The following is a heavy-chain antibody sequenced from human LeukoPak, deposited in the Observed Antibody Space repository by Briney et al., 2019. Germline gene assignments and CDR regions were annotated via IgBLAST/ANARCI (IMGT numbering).Heavy chain of an antibody. J-gene: IGHJ3*02. D-gene: IGHD5-18*01. V-gene: IGHV4-59*01. CDR3: ARDGGVDMGYSSGSFGAFDI. CDR2: IYYCGST. Sequence: PSEALSVTCTVSGGSLSGYYWRWIRQPPGKGLEDIGYIYYCGSTNYNHSLQSRVTISVDTSKNQCSLKLSSVTAADTAVYYCARDGGVDMGYSSGSFGAFDIWGQGTMVTVSS. CDR1: GGSLSGYY.